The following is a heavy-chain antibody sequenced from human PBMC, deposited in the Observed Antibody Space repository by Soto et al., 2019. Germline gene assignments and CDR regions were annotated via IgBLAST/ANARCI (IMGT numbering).Heavy chain of an antibody. Sequence: SETLSLTCTVSGGSISTYYWNWIRQPPGKGPESIGYIYYSGSANYSPSLKSRVTISVDTSKNEFSLKLSSVTAADTAIYYCARDDREHTKSPPTDQWGQGTRVTAPQ. CDR2: IYYSGSA. V-gene: IGHV4-59*01. CDR3: ARDDREHTKSPPTDQ. CDR1: GGSISTYY. J-gene: IGHJ4*02. D-gene: IGHD1-26*01.